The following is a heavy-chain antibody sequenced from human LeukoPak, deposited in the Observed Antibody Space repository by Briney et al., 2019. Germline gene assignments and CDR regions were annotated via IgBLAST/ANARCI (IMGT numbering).Heavy chain of an antibody. CDR3: APVGLETTVTTTFDY. CDR1: GFTVSNNY. J-gene: IGHJ4*02. Sequence: QPGGSLRLSCAGSGFTVSNNYMSWVRQAPGKGLEWVSAISGSGGSTYYADSVKGRFTISRDNSKNTLYLQMNSLRAEDTAVYYCAPVGLETTVTTTFDYWGQGTLVTVSS. V-gene: IGHV3-23*01. CDR2: ISGSGGST. D-gene: IGHD4-11*01.